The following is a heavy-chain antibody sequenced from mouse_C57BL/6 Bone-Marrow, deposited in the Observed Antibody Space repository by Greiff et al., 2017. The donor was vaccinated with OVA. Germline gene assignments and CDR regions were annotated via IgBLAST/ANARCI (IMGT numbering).Heavy chain of an antibody. CDR1: GYTFTSYW. V-gene: IGHV1-64*01. Sequence: QVQLQQPGAELVKPGASVKLSCKASGYTFTSYWMHWVKQRPGQGLEWIGMIHPNSGSTNYNEKFKSKATLTVDKSSSTAYMQLSSLTSEDSAVYDCARGGAMVTTFAYWGQGTLVTVSA. CDR2: IHPNSGST. D-gene: IGHD2-2*01. J-gene: IGHJ3*01. CDR3: ARGGAMVTTFAY.